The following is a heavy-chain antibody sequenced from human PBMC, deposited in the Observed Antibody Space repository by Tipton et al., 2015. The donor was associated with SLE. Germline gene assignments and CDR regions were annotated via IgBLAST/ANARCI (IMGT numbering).Heavy chain of an antibody. CDR3: ATLHYYGLNY. CDR2: IGDGDGVT. Sequence: SLRLSCVVSGIRFSGQYMSWIRQVPGEGLEWVSFIGDGDGVTSYGDSVRGRFTITRDNAKNSVYLQMNSLRAEDTAIYYCATLHYYGLNYCGQGTLVTVSS. J-gene: IGHJ4*02. CDR1: GIRFSGQY. D-gene: IGHD3-10*01. V-gene: IGHV3-11*04.